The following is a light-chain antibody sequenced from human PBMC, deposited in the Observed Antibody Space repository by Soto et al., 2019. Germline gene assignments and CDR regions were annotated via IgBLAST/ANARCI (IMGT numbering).Light chain of an antibody. V-gene: IGKV1-39*01. J-gene: IGKJ4*01. CDR3: QQYNSYSALT. Sequence: DIQMTQSPSSLSASVGDRFTITCRASQSISTYLHWYQQKPGKAPNLLIYAASTLQSGVPSRFSGSGSGTDFTLTISSLQPEDFATYYCQQYNSYSALTFGGGTKVDIK. CDR2: AAS. CDR1: QSISTY.